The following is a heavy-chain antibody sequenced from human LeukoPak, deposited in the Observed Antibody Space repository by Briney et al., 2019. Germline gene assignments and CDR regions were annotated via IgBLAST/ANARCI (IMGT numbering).Heavy chain of an antibody. Sequence: GGSLRLSCAASGFTFSNYGMPWFRQAPGKGLEWVEVISYDGSNKYYADSVKGRFTISRDNSKNTLYLQMNSLRAEDTAVYYCAKALGYSYGTDYWGQGTLVTVSS. V-gene: IGHV3-30*18. J-gene: IGHJ4*02. D-gene: IGHD5-18*01. CDR1: GFTFSNYG. CDR3: AKALGYSYGTDY. CDR2: ISYDGSNK.